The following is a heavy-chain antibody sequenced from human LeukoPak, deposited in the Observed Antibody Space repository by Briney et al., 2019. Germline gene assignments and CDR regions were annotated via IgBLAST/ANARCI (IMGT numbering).Heavy chain of an antibody. J-gene: IGHJ6*02. CDR3: AREGVNVEYSSSGYYGMDV. Sequence: SGGSLRLSCAASGFTFRSYEMNWVRQAPGKGLEWISYITSSGSTIYYADSVRGRFTISRDNAKNSLYLQMNSLRAEDTAVYYCAREGVNVEYSSSGYYGMDVWGQGTTVTVSS. CDR2: ITSSGSTI. V-gene: IGHV3-48*03. D-gene: IGHD6-6*01. CDR1: GFTFRSYE.